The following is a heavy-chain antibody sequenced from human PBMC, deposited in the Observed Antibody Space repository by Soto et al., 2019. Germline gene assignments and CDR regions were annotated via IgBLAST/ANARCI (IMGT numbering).Heavy chain of an antibody. J-gene: IGHJ4*02. V-gene: IGHV3-21*01. Sequence: EVQLVESGGGLVKPGGSLRLSCAVSGFPFSVYSMNWVRQAPGKGLEWVSSITTTGSNTYYKDSVQGRFTISRDNAKNSLFLHMDSLRAEDTAIYYCARDKNWSVDYLGQGTLVTVSS. D-gene: IGHD1-1*01. CDR2: ITTTGSNT. CDR3: ARDKNWSVDY. CDR1: GFPFSVYS.